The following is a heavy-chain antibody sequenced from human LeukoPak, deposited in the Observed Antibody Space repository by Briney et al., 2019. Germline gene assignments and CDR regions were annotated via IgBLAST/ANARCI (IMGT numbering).Heavy chain of an antibody. CDR1: GFSFSGYA. J-gene: IGHJ4*02. Sequence: GGSLRLSCASSGFSFSGYAMIWVRQAPGKGLELVSTISGSGASTFYADSVRGRFITSKNIPSNTVYLQMNSLRAEDTAVYYCAKGSRGYTNYYFDYWGQGTLVTVSS. CDR2: ISGSGAST. D-gene: IGHD2-2*02. CDR3: AKGSRGYTNYYFDY. V-gene: IGHV3-23*01.